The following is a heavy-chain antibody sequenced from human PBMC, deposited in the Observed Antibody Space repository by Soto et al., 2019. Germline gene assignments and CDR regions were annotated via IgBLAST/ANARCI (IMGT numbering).Heavy chain of an antibody. V-gene: IGHV3-33*01. Sequence: QVQLVESGGGVVQPGRSLRLSCAASGFTFSSYGMHWVRQAPGKGLEWVAVIWYDGSNKYYADSVKGPFTISRDNSKNTLYMQMNSLRAEETAVYYCARQWGGGGEFQPWGQGTLVTVSS. CDR1: GFTFSSYG. J-gene: IGHJ1*01. CDR3: ARQWGGGGEFQP. D-gene: IGHD3-10*01. CDR2: IWYDGSNK.